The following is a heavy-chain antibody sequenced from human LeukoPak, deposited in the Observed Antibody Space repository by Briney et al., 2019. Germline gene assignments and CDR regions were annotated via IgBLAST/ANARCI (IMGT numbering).Heavy chain of an antibody. J-gene: IGHJ6*03. CDR3: ARDRGYSSGWYGDNYYYYYMDV. CDR2: ITPSGGST. CDR1: GYTFTSYY. D-gene: IGHD6-19*01. Sequence: ASVKVSCKASGYTFTSYYMHWVRQAPGQGLEWMGIITPSGGSTSYAQKFQGRVTMTRDTSTSTVYMELSSLRSEDTAVYYCARDRGYSSGWYGDNYYYYYMDVWGKGTTVTVSS. V-gene: IGHV1-46*01.